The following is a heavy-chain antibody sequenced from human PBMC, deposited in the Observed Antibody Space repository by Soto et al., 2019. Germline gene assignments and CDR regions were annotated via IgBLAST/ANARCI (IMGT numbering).Heavy chain of an antibody. CDR1: GGSISSNNW. Sequence: QVQLQESGPGLVKPSGTLSLTCAVSGGSISSNNWWSWVRQPPGKGLEWIGESHHSGNTTYNPSLKGRVTISVDKSKSQFSLNLGSVTAADTAVYYCAGQVNTAYIYNHWGQGTLVTVSS. J-gene: IGHJ4*02. D-gene: IGHD5-18*01. V-gene: IGHV4-4*02. CDR3: AGQVNTAYIYNH. CDR2: SHHSGNT.